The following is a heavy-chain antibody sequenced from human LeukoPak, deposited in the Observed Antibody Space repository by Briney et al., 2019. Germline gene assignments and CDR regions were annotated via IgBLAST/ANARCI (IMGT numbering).Heavy chain of an antibody. J-gene: IGHJ4*02. V-gene: IGHV3-48*04. D-gene: IGHD4-11*01. Sequence: GGSLRLSCVASGFSFSTYSMNWVRQAPGKRLEWLSYIGSSGSPTYYADSVKGRFTISRDNAENSIYLQMSSLRAEDTAVYFCASSNFYFDFWGQGTLVAVSS. CDR2: IGSSGSPT. CDR1: GFSFSTYS. CDR3: ASSNFYFDF.